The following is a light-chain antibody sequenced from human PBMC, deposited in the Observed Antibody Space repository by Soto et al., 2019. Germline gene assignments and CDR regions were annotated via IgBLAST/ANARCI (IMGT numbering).Light chain of an antibody. V-gene: IGKV3-11*01. Sequence: EIVLTQSPATLSLSPGERATLSCRASQSVSSYLAWYQQKPGQAPRLLIYDASNRATGIPARFSGSGSGTDFTLPISSLEPEDFAVYYCQQRSNYLSFGGGPKVEIK. CDR3: QQRSNYLS. CDR1: QSVSSY. CDR2: DAS. J-gene: IGKJ4*02.